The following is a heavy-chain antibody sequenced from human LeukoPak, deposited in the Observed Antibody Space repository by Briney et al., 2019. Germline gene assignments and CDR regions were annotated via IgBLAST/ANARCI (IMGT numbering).Heavy chain of an antibody. J-gene: IGHJ4*02. CDR3: AKTGSSSWGYFDY. CDR2: ISGSGGST. CDR1: GFTLSSYA. V-gene: IGHV3-23*01. D-gene: IGHD6-13*01. Sequence: GGSLRLSCAASGFTLSSYAMSWVRQAPGKGLEWVSAISGSGGSTYYADSVKGRFTISRDNSKNTLYLQMNSLRAEDTAAYYCAKTGSSSWGYFDYWGQGTLVTVSS.